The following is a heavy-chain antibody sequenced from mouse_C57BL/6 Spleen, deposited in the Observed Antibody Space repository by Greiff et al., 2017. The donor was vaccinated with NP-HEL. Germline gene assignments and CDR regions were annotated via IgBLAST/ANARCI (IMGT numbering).Heavy chain of an antibody. CDR3: ARGLITTVVAFDY. CDR2: IYPRSGNT. J-gene: IGHJ2*01. V-gene: IGHV1-81*01. Sequence: VKLMESGAELARPGASVKLSCKASGYTFTSYGISWVKQRTGQGLEWIGEIYPRSGNTYYNEKFKGKATLTADKSSSTAYMELRSLTSEDSAVYFCARGLITTVVAFDYWGQGTTLTVSS. D-gene: IGHD1-1*01. CDR1: GYTFTSYG.